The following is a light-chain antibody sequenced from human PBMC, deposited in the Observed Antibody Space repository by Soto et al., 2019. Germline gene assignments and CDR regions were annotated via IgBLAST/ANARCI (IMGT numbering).Light chain of an antibody. J-gene: IGKJ1*01. CDR2: STS. V-gene: IGKV3-20*01. CDR3: HQFCDSPHT. CDR1: QSLSVSY. Sequence: EIVLTQSPGTLSLSPGDRATLSCRASQSLSVSYIAWYQQKPGQAPRLLIYSTSTRAAGIPDRFTGRGSGTHFTLTISRLQPEDFAVYYCHQFCDSPHTFGQGTTVEVK.